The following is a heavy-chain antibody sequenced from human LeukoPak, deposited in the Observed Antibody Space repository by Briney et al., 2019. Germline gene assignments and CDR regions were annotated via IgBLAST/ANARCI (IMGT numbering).Heavy chain of an antibody. CDR3: ARDSAYNAFDI. CDR2: IEGDGGVK. V-gene: IGHV3-7*01. D-gene: IGHD5-12*01. J-gene: IGHJ3*02. Sequence: GESLRLSCAASGFTFSTSWMAWVRHAPQAGVGWLAHIEGDGGVKNYVDSVKGRFTISRDNARNSLYLQMNNLRAEDTAVYYCARDSAYNAFDIWGQGTMVTVSS. CDR1: GFTFSTSW.